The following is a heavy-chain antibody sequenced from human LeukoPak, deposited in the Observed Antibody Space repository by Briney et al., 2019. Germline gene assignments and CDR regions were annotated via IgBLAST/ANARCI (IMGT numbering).Heavy chain of an antibody. CDR2: ISGSGGST. CDR1: GGSISSYY. D-gene: IGHD3-22*01. V-gene: IGHV3-23*01. CDR3: AKDGLQTYYYDSSGYSDY. J-gene: IGHJ4*02. Sequence: PSETLSLTCTVSGGSISSYYWSWVRQAPGKGLEWVSAISGSGGSTYYADSVKGRFTISRDNSKNTLYLQMNSLRAEDTAVYYCAKDGLQTYYYDSSGYSDYWGQGTLVTVSS.